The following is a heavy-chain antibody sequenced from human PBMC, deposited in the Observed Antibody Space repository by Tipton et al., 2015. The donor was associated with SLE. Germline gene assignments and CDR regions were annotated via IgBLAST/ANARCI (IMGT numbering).Heavy chain of an antibody. CDR1: DGSISSYY. CDR2: FSSSGSA. V-gene: IGHV4-4*08. CDR3: ASAKSSWYNGEEY. D-gene: IGHD6-13*01. J-gene: IGHJ4*02. Sequence: TLSLTCTVSDGSISSYYLTWFRQAPGKGLEWIGFFSSSGSADYNPSLKSRVTISVDRSKNQVSLKLRSVTAADTAVYYCASAKSSWYNGEEYWGQGRLVTVSS.